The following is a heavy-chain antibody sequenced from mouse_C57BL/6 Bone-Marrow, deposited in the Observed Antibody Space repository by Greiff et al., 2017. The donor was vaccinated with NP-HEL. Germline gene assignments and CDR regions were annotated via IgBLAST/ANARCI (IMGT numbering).Heavy chain of an antibody. V-gene: IGHV14-4*01. D-gene: IGHD1-1*01. J-gene: IGHJ2*01. CDR2: IDPENGDT. Sequence: EVQLQQSGAELVRPGASVKLSCTASGFNIKDDYMHWVKQRPEQGLEWIGWIDPENGDTEYASKFQGKATITADTSSNTAYLQLSSLTSEDTAVYYCTTGFTTVVAFDYWGQGTTLTVSS. CDR1: GFNIKDDY. CDR3: TTGFTTVVAFDY.